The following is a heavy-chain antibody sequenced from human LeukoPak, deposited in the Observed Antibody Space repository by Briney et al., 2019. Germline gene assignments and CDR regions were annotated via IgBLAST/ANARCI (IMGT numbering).Heavy chain of an antibody. CDR2: ININTGNP. V-gene: IGHV7-4-1*02. Sequence: ASVKISCKASGYSFTSYAINWVRQAPGQGLEWMGWININTGNPTYAQGFTGRFVFSLDTSVSTAYLQISSLKAEDTAVYYCAREVPYDTSRYYQPFDYWGQGTLVTVSS. CDR1: GYSFTSYA. D-gene: IGHD3-22*01. CDR3: AREVPYDTSRYYQPFDY. J-gene: IGHJ4*02.